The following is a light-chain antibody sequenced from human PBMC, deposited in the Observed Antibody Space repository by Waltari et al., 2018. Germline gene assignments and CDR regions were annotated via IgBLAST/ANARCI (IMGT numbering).Light chain of an antibody. CDR3: SSYTTSGTLV. Sequence: QSARTRPVPVSGSLGQAIASPCPGASSDLVADDSVPWYQQHTGRAPTLMIFHVTERPSGISNRFSGSKSGNTASLTISGLQTEDEADYYCSSYTTSGTLVFGGGTKLTIL. CDR2: HVT. CDR1: SSDLVADDS. J-gene: IGLJ2*01. V-gene: IGLV2-14*03.